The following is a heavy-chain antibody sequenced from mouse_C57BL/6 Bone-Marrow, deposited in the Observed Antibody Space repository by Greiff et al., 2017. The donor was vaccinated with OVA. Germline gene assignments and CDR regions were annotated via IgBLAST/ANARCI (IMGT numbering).Heavy chain of an antibody. J-gene: IGHJ1*03. CDR3: ARPLYYGYDGWYFDV. D-gene: IGHD2-2*01. V-gene: IGHV3-6*01. Sequence: VQRVESGPGLVKPSQSLSLTCSVTGYSITSGYYWNWIRQFPGNKLEWMGYISYDGSNNYNPSLKNRISITRDTSKNQFFLKLNSVTTEDTATYYCARPLYYGYDGWYFDVWGTGTTVTVSS. CDR2: ISYDGSN. CDR1: GYSITSGYY.